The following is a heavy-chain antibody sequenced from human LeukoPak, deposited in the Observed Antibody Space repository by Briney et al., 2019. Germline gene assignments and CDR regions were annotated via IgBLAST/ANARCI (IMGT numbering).Heavy chain of an antibody. CDR3: AKSHGGGATHS. D-gene: IGHD1-26*01. CDR2: ICPGDSDT. Sequence: GESLKISFEASGYRFTTYWIGWVRQMPGKGLEWMGIICPGDSDTRYSPSFQGQVTISADKSTSTAYLQWSSLKASDTAMYYCAKSHGGGATHSWGQGTLVTVST. J-gene: IGHJ4*02. V-gene: IGHV5-51*01. CDR1: GYRFTTYW.